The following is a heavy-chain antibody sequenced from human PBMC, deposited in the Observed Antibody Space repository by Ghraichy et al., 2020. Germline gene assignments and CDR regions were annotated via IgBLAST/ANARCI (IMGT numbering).Heavy chain of an antibody. V-gene: IGHV3-23*01. J-gene: IGHJ5*02. D-gene: IGHD2-15*01. CDR1: GFTFSSYA. Sequence: GGSLRLSCAASGFTFSSYAMNWVRQAPGKGLEWVSAMSRSGGRKFYADSVKGRITISRDNSKSTLYLQMNSLRGDDTAVYYCAKAPTDWAVVGVDEIFFHPWGQGTLVNVSS. CDR2: MSRSGGRK. CDR3: AKAPTDWAVVGVDEIFFHP.